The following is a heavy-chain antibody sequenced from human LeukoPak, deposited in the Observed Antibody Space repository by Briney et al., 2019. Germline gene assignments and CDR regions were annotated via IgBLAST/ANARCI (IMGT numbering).Heavy chain of an antibody. V-gene: IGHV4-30-4*08. Sequence: PSQTLSLTCTVSGGSIRSNDYYWNWLRQPPGRGLEWIGYMYYDGSIYYNPTLKSRISTSVDTSKNQFSLKLSSVTAADTAVYYCARSPGSGSSYDAFDIWGQGTMVTVSS. D-gene: IGHD1-26*01. CDR2: MYYDGSI. CDR1: GGSIRSNDYY. CDR3: ARSPGSGSSYDAFDI. J-gene: IGHJ3*02.